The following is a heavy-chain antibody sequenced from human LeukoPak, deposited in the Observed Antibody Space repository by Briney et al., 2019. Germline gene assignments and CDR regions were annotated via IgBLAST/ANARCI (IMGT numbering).Heavy chain of an antibody. J-gene: IGHJ4*02. D-gene: IGHD3-22*01. CDR2: IYYSGST. V-gene: IGHV4-30-4*07. CDR1: GGSISSGGYS. Sequence: PSQTLSLTCAVSGGSISSGGYSWSWIRQPPGKGLEWIGYIYYSGSTNYNPSLKSRVTISVDTSKNQFSLKLSSVTAADTAVYYCARVRYDSSGPEYFDYWGQGTLVTVSS. CDR3: ARVRYDSSGPEYFDY.